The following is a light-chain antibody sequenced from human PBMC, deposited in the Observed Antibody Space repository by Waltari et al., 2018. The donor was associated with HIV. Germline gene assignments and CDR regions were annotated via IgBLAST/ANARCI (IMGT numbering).Light chain of an antibody. CDR3: SSYTSSSTLDV. V-gene: IGLV2-14*03. J-gene: IGLJ3*02. Sequence: QSALTQPASVSGSPGQSITISCTGTSSDVGGYNYVSWYQQHPGKAPKLMIYDVSNRPSGVSNRFSGSNSGNTASLTISGLQAEDEADYYCSSYTSSSTLDVFGGGTKLTVL. CDR2: DVS. CDR1: SSDVGGYNY.